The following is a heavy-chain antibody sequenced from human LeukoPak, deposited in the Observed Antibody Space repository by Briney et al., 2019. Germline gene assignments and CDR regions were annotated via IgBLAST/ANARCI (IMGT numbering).Heavy chain of an antibody. V-gene: IGHV3-15*01. Sequence: MTGGSLRLSCEAPGFTFSNAWMTWVPQAPGKGLEWVAGIKSKTDGGTTDYAAPVKGRFTISRDDSKDTLYLQMNSMKTEDRAVYYCTTDVCIRLGLLDYWGQGTLVTVSS. J-gene: IGHJ4*02. CDR3: TTDVCIRLGLLDY. CDR2: IKSKTDGGTT. D-gene: IGHD2-8*01. CDR1: GFTFSNAW.